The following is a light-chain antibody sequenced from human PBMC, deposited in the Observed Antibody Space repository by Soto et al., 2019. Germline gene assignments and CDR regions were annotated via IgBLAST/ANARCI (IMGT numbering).Light chain of an antibody. V-gene: IGKV3-11*01. CDR2: DAS. J-gene: IGKJ1*01. CDR1: QSVSSY. Sequence: EIVVTQSPATLSLSPAERATLSCRASQSVSSYLAWYQQKPGQAPRLLIYDASNRATGIPARFSGSGSGTDFTLTISSLEPEDFAVYYCQQRRNWPPWTFGQGTKVEIK. CDR3: QQRRNWPPWT.